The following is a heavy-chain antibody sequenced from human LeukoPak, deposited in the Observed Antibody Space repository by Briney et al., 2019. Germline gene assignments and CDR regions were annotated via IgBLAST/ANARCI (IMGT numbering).Heavy chain of an antibody. CDR1: GYTFTGYN. J-gene: IGHJ5*02. CDR3: ERLIRALLCFDL. V-gene: IGHV1-2*02. Sequence: ASVKVSCKASGYTFTGYNMHWVRQAPGQGLEWMGWINPNSGGTNYAQKFQGRVTMTRDTSISTAYMELSRLRSDDTAVYYGERLIRALLCFDLWGQGTLVTVSS. D-gene: IGHD2/OR15-2a*01. CDR2: INPNSGGT.